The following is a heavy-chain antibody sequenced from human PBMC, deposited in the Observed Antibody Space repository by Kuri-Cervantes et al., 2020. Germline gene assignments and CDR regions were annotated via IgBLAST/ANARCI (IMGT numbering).Heavy chain of an antibody. CDR3: AVLRGYTYAFDI. D-gene: IGHD5-18*01. CDR2: IIPIFGTA. CDR1: GGTFSSYA. Sequence: SVKVSCKASGGTFSSYAISWVRQAPGQGLEWMGGIIPIFGTANYAQKFQGRVTITTDESTSTAYMGLSSLRSEDTAVYYCAVLRGYTYAFDIWGQGTMVTVSS. V-gene: IGHV1-69*05. J-gene: IGHJ3*02.